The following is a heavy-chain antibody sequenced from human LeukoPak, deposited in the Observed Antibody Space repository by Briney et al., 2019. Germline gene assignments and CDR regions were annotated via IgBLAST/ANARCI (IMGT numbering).Heavy chain of an antibody. CDR1: GFTFDDYA. D-gene: IGHD5-18*01. Sequence: GGSLRLSCAASGFTFDDYAMHCVRQGPGKGLEWVSLISGDGGITYYADSVKGRFTIYRDNSKNSLYLQTNSLRTEDTALYYCAKDIGGYSFAADYWGQGTLVTVSS. CDR3: AKDIGGYSFAADY. V-gene: IGHV3-43*02. J-gene: IGHJ4*02. CDR2: ISGDGGIT.